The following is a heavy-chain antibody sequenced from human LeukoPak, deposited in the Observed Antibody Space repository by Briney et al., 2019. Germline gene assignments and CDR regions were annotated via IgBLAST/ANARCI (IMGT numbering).Heavy chain of an antibody. D-gene: IGHD6-6*01. CDR3: ARGRPGTTSSGRDWFDP. Sequence: SETLSLTCTVSGGSISSSGYYWGWTRQPPGKGLEWIGSIYSSGNPYYNPSLKSRLTISVDTSNNQFSLRLTSVTAADTAVYYCARGRPGTTSSGRDWFDPWGQGTLVTVSS. CDR1: GGSISSSGYY. CDR2: IYSSGNP. J-gene: IGHJ5*02. V-gene: IGHV4-39*01.